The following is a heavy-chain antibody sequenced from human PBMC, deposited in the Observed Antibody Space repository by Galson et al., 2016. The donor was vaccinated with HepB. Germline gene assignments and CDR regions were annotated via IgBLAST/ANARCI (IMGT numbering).Heavy chain of an antibody. D-gene: IGHD6-13*01. CDR2: ITNFGTA. CDR3: ARVGYSTTWYFDY. Sequence: SVKVSCKASGGTFNKYAISWVRQAPGQGLEWMGGITNFGTANYAQRFQGRVTITADEYTSTVYMELISLRSEDTAVYYCARVGYSTTWYFDYWGQGTLVTVSS. V-gene: IGHV1-69*13. J-gene: IGHJ4*02. CDR1: GGTFNKYA.